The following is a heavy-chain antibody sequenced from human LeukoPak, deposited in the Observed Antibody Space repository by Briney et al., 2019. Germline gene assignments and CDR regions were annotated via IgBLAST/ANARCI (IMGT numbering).Heavy chain of an antibody. V-gene: IGHV3-7*01. Sequence: GGSLRLSCAASGFTFSAYWMSWVRQAPGKGLEWVANIKEDGNRIYYVDSVKGRFTISRENAKNSLYLQMSSLRAEDTAVYYCAKDGNGIVGATHVDYWGQGTLVTVSS. CDR2: IKEDGNRI. D-gene: IGHD1-26*01. CDR3: AKDGNGIVGATHVDY. J-gene: IGHJ4*02. CDR1: GFTFSAYW.